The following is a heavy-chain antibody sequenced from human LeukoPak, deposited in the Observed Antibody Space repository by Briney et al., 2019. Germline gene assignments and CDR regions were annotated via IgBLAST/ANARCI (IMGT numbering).Heavy chain of an antibody. V-gene: IGHV4-59*01. CDR3: ARGEIAVALHLDY. CDR1: GGSISSYY. CDR2: IYYSGST. D-gene: IGHD6-19*01. J-gene: IGHJ4*02. Sequence: SETLSLTCTGSGGSISSYYWSWIRQPPGKGLDGIGYIYYSGSTNYNPSLKSRVTISVDTSKNQFSLKLSSVTAADTAVYYCARGEIAVALHLDYWGQGTLVTVSS.